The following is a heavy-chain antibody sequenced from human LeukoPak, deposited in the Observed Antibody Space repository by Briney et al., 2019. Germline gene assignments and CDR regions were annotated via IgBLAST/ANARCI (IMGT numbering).Heavy chain of an antibody. CDR2: IRFDGHDK. J-gene: IGHJ4*02. Sequence: GGSLRLSCAASGFTFSSYGMHWVRQAPGKGLEWVAFIRFDGHDKFYADSVRGRFTISRDNSKNTLYLAMNSLIPEDTALYYCAKPQEADLWVPDYWGQGTLVTVSS. CDR3: AKPQEADLWVPDY. CDR1: GFTFSSYG. D-gene: IGHD3-3*01. V-gene: IGHV3-30*02.